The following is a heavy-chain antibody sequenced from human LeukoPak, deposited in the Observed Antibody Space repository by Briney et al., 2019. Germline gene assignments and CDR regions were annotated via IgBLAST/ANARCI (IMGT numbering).Heavy chain of an antibody. J-gene: IGHJ5*02. CDR3: AKDFSSSSWNWFDP. D-gene: IGHD6-13*01. CDR1: GFTFSSYA. CDR2: IRYDGSNK. Sequence: GRSLRLSCAASGFTFSSYAMHWVRQAPGKGLEWVAFIRYDGSNKYYADSVKGRFTISRDNSKNTLYLQMNSLRAEDTAVYYCAKDFSSSSWNWFDPWGQGTLVTVSS. V-gene: IGHV3-30*02.